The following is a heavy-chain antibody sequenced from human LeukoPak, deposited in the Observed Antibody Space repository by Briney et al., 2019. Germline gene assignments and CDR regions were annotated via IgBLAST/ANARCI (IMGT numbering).Heavy chain of an antibody. V-gene: IGHV4-39*07. J-gene: IGHJ5*02. CDR3: ATVTVVGWFDP. CDR1: GGSISSSSYY. CDR2: IYYSGST. Sequence: PSETLSLTWTVSGGSISSSSYYWGWMRQPPGKGLEWIGSIYYSGSTYYNPSLKSRVTISVDTSKNQFSLKLSSVTAADTAVYYCATVTVVGWFDPWGQGTLVTVSS. D-gene: IGHD4-23*01.